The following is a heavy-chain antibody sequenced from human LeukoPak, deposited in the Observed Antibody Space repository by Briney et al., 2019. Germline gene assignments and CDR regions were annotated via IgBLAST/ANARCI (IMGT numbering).Heavy chain of an antibody. CDR3: ARVQKGYSGYDRTRIYYYYYMDV. J-gene: IGHJ6*03. D-gene: IGHD5-12*01. V-gene: IGHV4-34*01. CDR2: INHSGST. CDR1: GGSFSGYY. Sequence: SETLSLTCAVYGGSFSGYYWSWIRQPPGKGLEWIGEINHSGSTNYNPSLKSRVTISVDTSKNQFSLKLSSVTAADTAVYYCARVQKGYSGYDRTRIYYYYYMDVWGKGTTVTISS.